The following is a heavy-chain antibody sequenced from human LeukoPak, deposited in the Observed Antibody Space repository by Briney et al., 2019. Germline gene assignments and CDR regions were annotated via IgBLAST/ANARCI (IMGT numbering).Heavy chain of an antibody. CDR3: ARVGWIVVPEGFDP. CDR1: GGSFSGYY. J-gene: IGHJ5*02. CDR2: INHSGST. D-gene: IGHD3-22*01. V-gene: IGHV4-34*01. Sequence: PSETLSLTRAVYGGSFSGYYWSWIRQPPGKGLEWIGEINHSGSTNYNPSLKSRVTISVDTSKNQFSLKLSSLTAADTAVYYCARVGWIVVPEGFDPWGQGTLVTVSS.